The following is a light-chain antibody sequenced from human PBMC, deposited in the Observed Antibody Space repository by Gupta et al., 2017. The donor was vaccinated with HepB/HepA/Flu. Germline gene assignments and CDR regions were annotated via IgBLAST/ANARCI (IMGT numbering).Light chain of an antibody. CDR3: RQENSYGPT. V-gene: IGKV1-17*01. CDR1: QGIRND. Sequence: IQLTQAPSSLSASVRDRFTITCRASQGIRNDLGSYQQKPGKAPKRLIYSASRVQIAVPSTISGSGSGGEFTLTIISRLPPDFATYYCRQENSYGPTFGHGTRLEIK. J-gene: IGKJ5*01. CDR2: SAS.